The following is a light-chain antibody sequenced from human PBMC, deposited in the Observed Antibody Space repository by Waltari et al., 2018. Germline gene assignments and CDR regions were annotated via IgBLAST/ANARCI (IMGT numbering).Light chain of an antibody. J-gene: IGKJ2*01. CDR1: RSLQSSY. V-gene: IGKV3-20*01. CDR2: GAS. Sequence: ELVLTQSPGTLSLSPGERATLSCRASRSLQSSYLAWYQQKPGQAPRLLIYGASSRATGIADRFSGSGSGTDFTLTISRLEPEDFAVYYCQQYGSSFVFGQGTKLEIK. CDR3: QQYGSSFV.